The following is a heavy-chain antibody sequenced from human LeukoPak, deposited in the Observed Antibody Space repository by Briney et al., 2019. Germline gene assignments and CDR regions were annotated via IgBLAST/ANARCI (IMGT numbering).Heavy chain of an antibody. V-gene: IGHV3-23*01. CDR3: AKDVRDIVVLIDTYMY. CDR2: ISGGGGRT. J-gene: IGHJ4*02. CDR1: GFMFNKYG. D-gene: IGHD2-21*01. Sequence: GGSLRLSCVASGFMFNKYGMSWVRQAPGKGLEWVSVISGGGGRTYYGDSVKGRLTISRDNSKNTVYLQMNSLRAEDTAVYYCAKDVRDIVVLIDTYMYWGQGTLVTVSS.